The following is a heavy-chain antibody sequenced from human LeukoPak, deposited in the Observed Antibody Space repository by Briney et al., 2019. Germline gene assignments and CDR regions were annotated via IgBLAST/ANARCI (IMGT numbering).Heavy chain of an antibody. D-gene: IGHD6-13*01. V-gene: IGHV3-23*01. J-gene: IGHJ1*01. CDR1: GFTFSSYA. CDR2: ISGSGGST. CDR3: AKTSGYSSSRQEFQH. Sequence: GGSLRLSCAASGFTFSSYAMSWVRQAPGKGLEWVSAISGSGGSTYYADSVKGRFTISRDNSKNTLYLQMNSLRAEDTAVYYCAKTSGYSSSRQEFQHWGQGTLVTVSS.